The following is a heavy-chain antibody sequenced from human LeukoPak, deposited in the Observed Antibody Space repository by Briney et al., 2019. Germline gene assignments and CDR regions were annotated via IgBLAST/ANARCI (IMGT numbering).Heavy chain of an antibody. CDR1: GFTVSSNH. CDR2: IYSGGST. CDR3: AKDSIVGASRGEFDY. Sequence: GGSLRLSCAASGFTVSSNHMSWVRQAPGKGLEWVSVIYSGGSTYYADSVKGRFTISRDNSKNTLYLHMNSLRAEDTALYYCAKDSIVGASRGEFDYWGQGTLVTVSS. V-gene: IGHV3-53*05. J-gene: IGHJ4*02. D-gene: IGHD1-26*01.